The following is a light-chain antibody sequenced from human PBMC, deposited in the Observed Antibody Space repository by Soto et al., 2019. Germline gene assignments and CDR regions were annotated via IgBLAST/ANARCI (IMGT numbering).Light chain of an antibody. Sequence: ESVLTQSPGTLSLSPGERATLSCRASQSVRSSFLAWYQLKPGQAPRLLIYGASSRATGIPDRFSGSGSGTDFTLTISILEPEDFAVYYWQQYDSSPWTFGQGTKVEIK. J-gene: IGKJ1*01. CDR1: QSVRSSF. CDR2: GAS. V-gene: IGKV3-20*01. CDR3: QQYDSSPWT.